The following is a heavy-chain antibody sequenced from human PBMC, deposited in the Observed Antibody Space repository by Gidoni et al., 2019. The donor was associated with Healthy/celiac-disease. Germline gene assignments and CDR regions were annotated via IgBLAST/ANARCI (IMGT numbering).Heavy chain of an antibody. D-gene: IGHD5-12*01. CDR2: ISGSGGST. J-gene: IGHJ4*02. Sequence: EVQLLESGGGLVQHGGSLRLSCADSGFTFSSYAMSWVRQAPGKGLEWVSAISGSGGSTYYSDSVKGRFTIYRDNSKNTLYLQMNSLRAEDTAVYYCAKDSGYDSAGLFDYWGQGTLVTVSS. V-gene: IGHV3-23*01. CDR3: AKDSGYDSAGLFDY. CDR1: GFTFSSYA.